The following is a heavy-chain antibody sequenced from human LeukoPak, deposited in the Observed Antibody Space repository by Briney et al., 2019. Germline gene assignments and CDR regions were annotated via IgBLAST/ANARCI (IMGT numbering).Heavy chain of an antibody. D-gene: IGHD6-13*01. CDR2: VYSRGNT. Sequence: SETLSLTCTVSGGSISSGDYYWSWIRQPPGRGLEWLGSVYSRGNTYNNPSLKGRVSFSIDTSKNQFSLRLNSVTAADTAVYYCAREREAAAGNGGLDYWGQGTLVTVSS. CDR3: AREREAAAGNGGLDY. J-gene: IGHJ4*02. CDR1: GGSISSGDYY. V-gene: IGHV4-30-4*01.